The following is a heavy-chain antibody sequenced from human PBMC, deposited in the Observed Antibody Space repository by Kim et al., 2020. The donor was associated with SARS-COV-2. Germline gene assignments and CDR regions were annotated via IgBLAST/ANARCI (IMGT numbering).Heavy chain of an antibody. V-gene: IGHV3-7*01. CDR3: AALDSVQVPGGI. D-gene: IGHD3-10*01. Sequence: YVDSVKALFTMSRDNAKNSLYLQMSSLRTEDTAIYYCAALDSVQVPGGIWGQGTLVTVSS. J-gene: IGHJ4*02.